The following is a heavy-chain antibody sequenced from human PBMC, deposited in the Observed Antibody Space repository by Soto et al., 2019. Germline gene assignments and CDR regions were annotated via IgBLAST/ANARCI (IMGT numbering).Heavy chain of an antibody. CDR2: IIPIFDTA. D-gene: IGHD3-22*01. CDR3: ARDRGPSSGYYPYWFDP. Sequence: QVQLVQSGAEVKKPGSSVKVSCKASGGTFSRYAITWVRQAPGQGLEWMGEIIPIFDTANYAQKFQGRVTITVDESTSTAYMELSSLRSEDTAVYYCARDRGPSSGYYPYWFDPWGQRTLVTVSS. CDR1: GGTFSRYA. V-gene: IGHV1-69*12. J-gene: IGHJ5*02.